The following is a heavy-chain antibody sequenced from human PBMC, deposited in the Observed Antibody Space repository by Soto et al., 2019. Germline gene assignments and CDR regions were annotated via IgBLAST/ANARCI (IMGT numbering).Heavy chain of an antibody. V-gene: IGHV4-59*01. CDR2: IYYSGST. D-gene: IGHD6-13*01. Sequence: PSETLSLTCTVSGGSISSCYWSWIRQPPGEGLEWIGYIYYSGSTNYNPSLKSRVTISVDTSKNQFSLKLSSVTAADTAVYYCARVRYSSSWYSNWFDPWGQGTLVTVSS. J-gene: IGHJ5*02. CDR1: GGSISSCY. CDR3: ARVRYSSSWYSNWFDP.